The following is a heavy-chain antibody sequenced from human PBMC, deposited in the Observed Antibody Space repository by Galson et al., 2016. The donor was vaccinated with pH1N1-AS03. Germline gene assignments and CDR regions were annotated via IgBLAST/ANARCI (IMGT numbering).Heavy chain of an antibody. CDR2: IDWDDDK. Sequence: PALVKPTQTLTLTCTFSGFSLNTDGMRVSWIRQPPGKALEWLARIDWDDDKFYRTSLKTRLTISKVTSKNQVVLTLTNVGPVDTATYYCGLTGIAATGYFDYWGQGTLVTVSS. V-gene: IGHV2-70*04. CDR3: GLTGIAATGYFDY. J-gene: IGHJ4*02. CDR1: GFSLNTDGMR. D-gene: IGHD6-13*01.